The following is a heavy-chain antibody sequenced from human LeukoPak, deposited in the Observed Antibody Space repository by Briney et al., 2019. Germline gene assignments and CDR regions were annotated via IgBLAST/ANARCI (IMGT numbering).Heavy chain of an antibody. CDR3: AREVTMVRGVIGRTRYYGMDV. CDR1: GFTFSSNY. CDR2: IYSGGNT. Sequence: GGSLRLSCAASGFTFSSNYMTWVRQAPGKGLEWVSVIYSGGNTYYAGSVKGRFTISRDNSKNTLYLQMNSLRAEDTAVYYCAREVTMVRGVIGRTRYYGMDVWGQGTTVTVSS. J-gene: IGHJ6*02. D-gene: IGHD3-10*01. V-gene: IGHV3-53*01.